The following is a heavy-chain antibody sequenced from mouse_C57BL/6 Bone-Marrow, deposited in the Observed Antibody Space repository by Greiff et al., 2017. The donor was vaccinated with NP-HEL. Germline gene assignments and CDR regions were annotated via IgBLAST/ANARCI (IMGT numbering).Heavy chain of an antibody. J-gene: IGHJ2*01. V-gene: IGHV1-50*01. CDR1: GYTFTSYW. CDR3: AGDGYYD. D-gene: IGHD2-3*01. Sequence: QVQLQQSGAELVKPGASVKLSCKASGYTFTSYWMQWVKQRPGQGLEWIGEIDPSDSYTNYNQKFKGKATLTVDTSSSTAYMQLSSLTSEDSAVYYCAGDGYYDWGQGTTLTVSS. CDR2: IDPSDSYT.